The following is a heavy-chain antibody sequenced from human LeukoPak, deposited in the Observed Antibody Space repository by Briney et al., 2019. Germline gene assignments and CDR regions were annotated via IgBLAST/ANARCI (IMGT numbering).Heavy chain of an antibody. CDR3: ARRGTVDTPMSNWEWWY. V-gene: IGHV1-18*01. CDR2: MRTYNGDT. Sequence: ASVKVSCKASGYTFTRYGVSWLRQAPGRGLEWMGWMRTYNGDTKYAQKLQGRVTMTTDTSTSTVYMELRSLRSDDTAVYYCARRGTVDTPMSNWEWWYWGQGTLVTVSS. J-gene: IGHJ4*02. CDR1: GYTFTRYG. D-gene: IGHD5-18*01.